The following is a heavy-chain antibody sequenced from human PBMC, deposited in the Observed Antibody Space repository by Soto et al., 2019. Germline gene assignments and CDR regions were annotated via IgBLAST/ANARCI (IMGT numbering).Heavy chain of an antibody. CDR3: ARGGDPIVAIPVLSFDY. D-gene: IGHD2-15*01. J-gene: IGHJ4*02. CDR2: ISYDGSNK. CDR1: GFTFSSYA. V-gene: IGHV3-30-3*01. Sequence: GGSLRLSCAASGFTFSSYAMHWVRQAPGKGLEWVAVISYDGSNKYYADSVKGRFTISRDNSKNTLYLQMNSLIAEDTAVYYCARGGDPIVAIPVLSFDYWGQGTLVTVSS.